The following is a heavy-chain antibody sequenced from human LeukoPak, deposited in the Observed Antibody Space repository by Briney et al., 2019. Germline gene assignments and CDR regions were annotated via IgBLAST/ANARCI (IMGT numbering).Heavy chain of an antibody. CDR1: GYSLTSYW. J-gene: IGHJ4*02. V-gene: IGHV5-51*01. Sequence: GESLKISCKGSGYSLTSYWIGWVRQMPGKGLERMGIIYPGDSDTRYSPSFQGQVTISADKSISTAYLQWSSLKASDTAMYYCARHYVTYYYDGSGYSNYFDYWGQGTLVTVSS. D-gene: IGHD3-22*01. CDR3: ARHYVTYYYDGSGYSNYFDY. CDR2: IYPGDSDT.